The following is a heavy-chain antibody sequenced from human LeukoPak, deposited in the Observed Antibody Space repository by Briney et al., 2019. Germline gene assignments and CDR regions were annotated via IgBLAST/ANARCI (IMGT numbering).Heavy chain of an antibody. J-gene: IGHJ4*02. Sequence: SVKVSCKASGGTFSSYAISWVRQAPGQGLEWMGGIIPIFGTANYAQKFQGRVTITADESTSTAYMELSSLRSGGAAVCYCARDSYGYNDYWGQGTLVTVSS. CDR2: IIPIFGTA. V-gene: IGHV1-69*13. CDR1: GGTFSSYA. CDR3: ARDSYGYNDY. D-gene: IGHD5-18*01.